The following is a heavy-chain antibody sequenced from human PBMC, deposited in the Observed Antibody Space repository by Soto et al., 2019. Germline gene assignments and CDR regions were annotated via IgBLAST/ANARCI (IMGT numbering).Heavy chain of an antibody. J-gene: IGHJ4*02. Sequence: GESLKISCQGSGYSFTTYWIVWVRQMPGQGLECMGVIYPDDSDTIYSPSFQGQVTISADKSISTAYLQWSSLKASDTAMYYCARGGADCYNDGTGYYQPGSWGQGTLVTVAS. V-gene: IGHV5-51*01. D-gene: IGHD3-22*01. CDR2: IYPDDSDT. CDR1: GYSFTTYW. CDR3: ARGGADCYNDGTGYYQPGS.